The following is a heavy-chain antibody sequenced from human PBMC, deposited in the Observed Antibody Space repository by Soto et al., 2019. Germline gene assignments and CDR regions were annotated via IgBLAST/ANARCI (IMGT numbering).Heavy chain of an antibody. J-gene: IGHJ6*02. CDR2: IYSGGST. Sequence: GSLRLSCAASGFTVSSNYMSWVRQAPGKGLEWVSVIYSGGSTYYADSVKGRFTISRDNSKNTLYLQMNSLRAEDAAVYYCARERFVDVWGQGTTVTVSS. D-gene: IGHD3-10*01. V-gene: IGHV3-53*01. CDR3: ARERFVDV. CDR1: GFTVSSNY.